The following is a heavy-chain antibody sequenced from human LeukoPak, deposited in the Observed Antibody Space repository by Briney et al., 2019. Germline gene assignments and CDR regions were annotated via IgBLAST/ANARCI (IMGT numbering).Heavy chain of an antibody. CDR1: GYTFTGYY. CDR3: ARGYGDYEDAFDI. Sequence: ASVKVSCKASGYTFTGYYMHWVLQAPGQGLEWMGWINPNSGGTDYAQKFQGRVTMTRDTSINTAYMELSRLRSDDTTVYYCARGYGDYEDAFDIWGQGTMVTVSS. CDR2: INPNSGGT. J-gene: IGHJ3*02. D-gene: IGHD4-17*01. V-gene: IGHV1-2*02.